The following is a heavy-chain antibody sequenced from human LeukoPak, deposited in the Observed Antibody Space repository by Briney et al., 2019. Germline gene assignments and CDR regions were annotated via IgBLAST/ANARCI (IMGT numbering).Heavy chain of an antibody. D-gene: IGHD2-21*02. Sequence: GGSLRLSCAASGFTFSSYAMSWVRQAPGKGLEWVSAISGSGGSTYYADSVKGRLTISRDNSKNTLYLQMNSLRAEDTAVYYCAQDSIVVVTAFYFDYWGQGTLVTVSS. CDR1: GFTFSSYA. CDR3: AQDSIVVVTAFYFDY. J-gene: IGHJ4*02. CDR2: ISGSGGST. V-gene: IGHV3-23*01.